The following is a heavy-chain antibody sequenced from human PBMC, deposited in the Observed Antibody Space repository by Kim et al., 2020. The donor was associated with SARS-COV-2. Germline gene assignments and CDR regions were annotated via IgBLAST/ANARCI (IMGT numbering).Heavy chain of an antibody. Sequence: ASVKVSCKASGYTFTSYAMNWVRQAPGQGLEWMGWINTNTGNPTYAQGFTGRFVFSLDTSVSTAYLQISSLKAEDTAVYYCARRTGTYYDFWSGSGAFDIWGQGTMVTVSS. V-gene: IGHV7-4-1*02. D-gene: IGHD3-3*01. CDR2: INTNTGNP. CDR1: GYTFTSYA. J-gene: IGHJ3*02. CDR3: ARRTGTYYDFWSGSGAFDI.